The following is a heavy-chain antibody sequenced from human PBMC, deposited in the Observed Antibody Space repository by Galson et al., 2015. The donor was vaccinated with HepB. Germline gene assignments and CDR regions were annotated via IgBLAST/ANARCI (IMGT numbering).Heavy chain of an antibody. CDR3: ATRRRNSSSWYKMYYFDY. V-gene: IGHV4-38-2*02. J-gene: IGHJ4*02. Sequence: SETLSLTCTVSGYSISSGYYWGWIRQPPGKGLEWIGSIYHSGSTYYNPSLKSRVAISVDTSKNQFSLKLSSVTAADTAVYYCATRRRNSSSWYKMYYFDYWGQGTLVTVSS. CDR1: GYSISSGYY. D-gene: IGHD6-13*01. CDR2: IYHSGST.